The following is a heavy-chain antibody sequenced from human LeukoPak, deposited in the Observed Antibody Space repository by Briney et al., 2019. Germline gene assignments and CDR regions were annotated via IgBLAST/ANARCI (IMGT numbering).Heavy chain of an antibody. Sequence: GGSLRLSCTASGFTFGDYAMSWVRQAPGKGLEWVGFIRSKTYGGTMGYAASVKGRFTISRDDSKSIAYLQMNSLKTEDTAVYFFYLKGFGLGGYYKVVDYWGQGTLVTVSS. CDR2: IRSKTYGGTM. CDR3: YLKGFGLGGYYKVVDY. V-gene: IGHV3-49*04. D-gene: IGHD3-10*01. CDR1: GFTFGDYA. J-gene: IGHJ4*02.